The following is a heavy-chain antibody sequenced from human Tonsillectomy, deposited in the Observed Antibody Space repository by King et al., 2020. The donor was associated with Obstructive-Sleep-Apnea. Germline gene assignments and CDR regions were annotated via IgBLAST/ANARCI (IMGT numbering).Heavy chain of an antibody. CDR1: GGSISSYY. CDR3: ASWKVRGVIQES. J-gene: IGHJ4*02. D-gene: IGHD3-10*01. CDR2: IHTSGST. Sequence: VQLQESGPGLVKPWETLSLTCTVSGGSISSYYWSWIRQPAGMGMEWIGRIHTSGSTNYNPSLKSRVTMSVDTSKNQFSLKLSSVTAADTAVYYCASWKVRGVIQESWGQGTLVTVSS. V-gene: IGHV4-4*07.